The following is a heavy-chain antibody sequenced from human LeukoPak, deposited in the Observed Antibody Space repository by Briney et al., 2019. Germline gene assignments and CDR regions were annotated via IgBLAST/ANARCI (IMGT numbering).Heavy chain of an antibody. CDR3: ARGMGPGRDAFDT. Sequence: PGGSLRLSCAASGFTFSTYTMNWVRQAPGKGLEWVSYISSSSNTIYYGDSVQGRFTISRDNAKNSLYLQMSSLRDEDTAVYYCARGMGPGRDAFDTWGQGTMVTVSS. D-gene: IGHD1-14*01. V-gene: IGHV3-48*02. CDR1: GFTFSTYT. J-gene: IGHJ3*02. CDR2: ISSSSNTI.